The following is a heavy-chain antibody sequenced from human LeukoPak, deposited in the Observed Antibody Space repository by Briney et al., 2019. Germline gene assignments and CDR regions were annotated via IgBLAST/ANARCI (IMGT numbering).Heavy chain of an antibody. CDR2: IFPGDSET. CDR1: GYMFIDYW. CDR3: ARLAFSAKTKLGGSYAFDI. V-gene: IGHV5-51*01. Sequence: GESLKIPCKGSGYMFIDYWIAWVRQMPGKGLEWMGIIFPGDSETRYSPSFQGQVTISVDKSISTAYSQWSSLKASDTAMYYCARLAFSAKTKLGGSYAFDIWGQGTMVTVSS. J-gene: IGHJ3*02. D-gene: IGHD7-27*01.